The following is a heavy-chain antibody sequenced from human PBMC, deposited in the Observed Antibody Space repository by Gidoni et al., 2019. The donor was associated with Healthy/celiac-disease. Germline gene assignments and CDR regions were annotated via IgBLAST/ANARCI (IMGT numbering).Heavy chain of an antibody. CDR1: GGSISSYS. V-gene: IGHV4-59*01. Sequence: QVQLQESGPGLVKPSETLSLTCTVSGGSISSYSWSWIRQPPGKGLEWIGYIYYSGSTNYNPSLKSRVTISVDTSKNQFSLKLSSVTAADTAVYYCARWPGGAFDYWGQGTLVTVSS. J-gene: IGHJ4*02. CDR3: ARWPGGAFDY. D-gene: IGHD3-16*01. CDR2: IYYSGST.